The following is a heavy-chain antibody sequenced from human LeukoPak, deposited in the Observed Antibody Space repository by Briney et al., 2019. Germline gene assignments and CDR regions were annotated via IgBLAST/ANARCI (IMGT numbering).Heavy chain of an antibody. CDR3: ARHGNGAFDI. D-gene: IGHD1-1*01. CDR1: GGSFSGYY. CDR2: IYYSGST. V-gene: IGHV4-34*01. Sequence: NSSETLSLTCAVYGGSFSGYYWSWIRQPPGKGLEWIGFIYYSGSTNYSPSLKSRVTISVDTSKNQFSLKLTSVTAADTAVYYCARHGNGAFDIWGQGTMVTVSS. J-gene: IGHJ3*02.